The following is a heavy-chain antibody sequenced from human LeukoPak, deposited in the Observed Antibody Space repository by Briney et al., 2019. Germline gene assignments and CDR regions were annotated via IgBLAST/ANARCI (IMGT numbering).Heavy chain of an antibody. CDR2: ISSTSSYI. CDR3: AKDRVSDY. V-gene: IGHV3-21*04. CDR1: GFTFSFYS. D-gene: IGHD3-10*01. Sequence: GGSLRLSCAASGFTFSFYSMNWVRQAPGKGLEWVSSISSTSSYIYYADSVKGRFTISRDNSKNTLYLQMNSLRAEDTAVYYCAKDRVSDYWGQGTLVTVSS. J-gene: IGHJ4*02.